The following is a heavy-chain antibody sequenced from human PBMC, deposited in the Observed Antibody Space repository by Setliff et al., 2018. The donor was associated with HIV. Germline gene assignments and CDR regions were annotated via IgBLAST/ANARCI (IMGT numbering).Heavy chain of an antibody. V-gene: IGHV4-59*01. J-gene: IGHJ6*02. CDR1: GAPISSYY. CDR3: ARGDGYRGNDAYYDSGMDV. D-gene: IGHD5-12*01. Sequence: NPSETLSLTCKVSGAPISSYYWNWIRQPPGKGLEWIGYIYNSGYTNYKPSLKSRVTISLDTSKNQFSLNLRSVTAADTAVNYCARGDGYRGNDAYYDSGMDVWGQGITVTVSS. CDR2: IYNSGYT.